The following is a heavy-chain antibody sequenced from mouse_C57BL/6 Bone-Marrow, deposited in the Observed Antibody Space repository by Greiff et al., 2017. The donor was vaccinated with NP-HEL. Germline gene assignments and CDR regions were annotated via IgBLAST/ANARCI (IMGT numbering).Heavy chain of an antibody. CDR3: ARGSSYGWYFDV. V-gene: IGHV2-9-1*01. CDR2: IWPGGGT. CDR1: GFSLTSYA. D-gene: IGHD1-1*01. J-gene: IGHJ1*03. Sequence: QVQLKESGPGLVAPSQSLSITCTVSGFSLTSYAISWVRQPPGQGLEWLGVIWPGGGTNYNSALKSRLSISKDNSKSHAFLKMNSLPTDDTARYYCARGSSYGWYFDVWGTGTTVTVSS.